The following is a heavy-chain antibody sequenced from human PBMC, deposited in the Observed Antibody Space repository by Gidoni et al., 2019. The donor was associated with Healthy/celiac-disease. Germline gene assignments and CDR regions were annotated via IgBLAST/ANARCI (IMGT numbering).Heavy chain of an antibody. J-gene: IGHJ4*02. V-gene: IGHV1-2*04. Sequence: PNSGATNYAQKFQGWVTITRDTSISTAYMELSRLRSDDTAVYYCMAAAGTGGAFANWGQGTLVTVSS. CDR2: PNSGAT. D-gene: IGHD6-13*01. CDR3: MAAAGTGGAFAN.